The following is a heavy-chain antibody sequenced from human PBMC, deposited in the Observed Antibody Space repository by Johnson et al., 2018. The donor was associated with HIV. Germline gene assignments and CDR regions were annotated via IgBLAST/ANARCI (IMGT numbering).Heavy chain of an antibody. V-gene: IGHV3-66*04. CDR3: TTPITVTYAFDI. Sequence: VQLVESGGGLVQPGGSLRLSCAASGFTVSSNYMSWVRQAPGKGLEWVSVIYSGGSTYYADSVKGRFTISRDNSKNTLYLQMNSLKTEDTAVYYCTTPITVTYAFDIWGQGTMVTVSS. CDR1: GFTVSSNY. CDR2: IYSGGST. J-gene: IGHJ3*02. D-gene: IGHD4-11*01.